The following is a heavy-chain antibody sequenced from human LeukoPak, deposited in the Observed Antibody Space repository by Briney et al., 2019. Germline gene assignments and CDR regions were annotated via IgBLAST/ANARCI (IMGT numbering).Heavy chain of an antibody. CDR3: ARGVTFGGVIVQYYFDY. J-gene: IGHJ4*02. V-gene: IGHV4-39*07. Sequence: PSETLSLTCTVSGGSISSSSYYWGWIRQPPGKGLEWIGSIYYSGSTYYNPSLKSRVTISVDTSKNQFSLKLSSVTAADTAVYYCARGVTFGGVIVQYYFDYWGQGTLVTVSS. D-gene: IGHD3-16*02. CDR1: GGSISSSSYY. CDR2: IYYSGST.